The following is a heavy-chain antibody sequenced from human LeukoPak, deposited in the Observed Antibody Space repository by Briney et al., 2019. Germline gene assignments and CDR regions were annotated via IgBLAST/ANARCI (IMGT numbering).Heavy chain of an antibody. CDR2: INPNSGGT. J-gene: IGHJ4*02. Sequence: GASVKVSCKASGYTFTGYYMHWVRQAPGQGPEWMGWINPNSGGTNYAQKFQGRVTMTGDTSISTAYMELSRLRSDDTAVYYCARDTQSYYGGSTCFDYWGQGTLVTVSS. V-gene: IGHV1-2*02. CDR3: ARDTQSYYGGSTCFDY. D-gene: IGHD4-23*01. CDR1: GYTFTGYY.